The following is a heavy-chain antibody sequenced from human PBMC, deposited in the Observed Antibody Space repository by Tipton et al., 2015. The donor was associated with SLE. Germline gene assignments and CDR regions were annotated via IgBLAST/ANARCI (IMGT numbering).Heavy chain of an antibody. D-gene: IGHD3-16*01. Sequence: TLSLTCTASGGSIISTTYCWGWIRQPPGKGLEWIASICSSGSSYYSPSLKSRVTISVDTSKNQFSLKLTSVTAADTAVYYCARVLGAFDIWGRGTMVIVAS. CDR2: ICSSGSS. J-gene: IGHJ3*02. CDR3: ARVLGAFDI. CDR1: GGSIISTTYC. V-gene: IGHV4-39*07.